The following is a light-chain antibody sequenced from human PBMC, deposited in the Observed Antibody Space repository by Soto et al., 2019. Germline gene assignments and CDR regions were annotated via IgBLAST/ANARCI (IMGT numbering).Light chain of an antibody. Sequence: EIVLTQSPGTLSLSPGERATLSCRASQSVSSSLAWYQQKPGQAPRLLIYGASSRATGIPDRFSGSGSGPDFTLTISRLEPEDFDVYYCQQYDSSPRTLGQGTKVDIK. V-gene: IGKV3-20*01. J-gene: IGKJ1*01. CDR3: QQYDSSPRT. CDR1: QSVSSS. CDR2: GAS.